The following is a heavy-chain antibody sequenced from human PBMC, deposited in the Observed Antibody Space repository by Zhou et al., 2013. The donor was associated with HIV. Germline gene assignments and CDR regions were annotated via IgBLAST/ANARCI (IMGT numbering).Heavy chain of an antibody. J-gene: IGHJ3*02. CDR3: ARVPTLFYSGSPTGAFDI. Sequence: QVQLVQSGAEMKKPGASVNISCKASGYTFTSYYMHWVRQAPGQGLEWMGIINPSGGSTSYAQKFQGRVTMTRDTSTSTVYMELSSLRSEDTAVYYCARVPTLFYSGSPTGAFDIWGQGTMVTVSS. V-gene: IGHV1-46*03. CDR2: INPSGGST. CDR1: GYTFTSYY. D-gene: IGHD1-26*01.